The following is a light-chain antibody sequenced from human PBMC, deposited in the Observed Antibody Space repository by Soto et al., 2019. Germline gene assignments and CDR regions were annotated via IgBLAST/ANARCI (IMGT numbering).Light chain of an antibody. CDR3: QQRSNWPVT. CDR1: QSVSSY. V-gene: IGKV3-11*01. Sequence: EIXXTQSPATLSLSPGERATLSCRASQSVSSYLAWYQQKPGQAPRLLIYDASNRATGIPARFSGSGSGTDFTLTISSLEPEDFAVYYCQQRSNWPVTFGQGTRLEIK. CDR2: DAS. J-gene: IGKJ5*01.